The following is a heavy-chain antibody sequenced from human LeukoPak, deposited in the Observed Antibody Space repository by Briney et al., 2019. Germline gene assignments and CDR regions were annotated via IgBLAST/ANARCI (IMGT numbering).Heavy chain of an antibody. J-gene: IGHJ1*01. CDR3: ARERYGVNSGYFQH. D-gene: IGHD4-23*01. CDR2: ISSSSSYI. Sequence: PGGSLRLSCAASGFTFSSHSMNWVRQAPGKGLEWVSSISSSSSYIYYADSVKGRFTISRDNAKNSLYLQMNSLRAEDTAVYYCARERYGVNSGYFQHWGQGTLVTVSS. V-gene: IGHV3-21*01. CDR1: GFTFSSHS.